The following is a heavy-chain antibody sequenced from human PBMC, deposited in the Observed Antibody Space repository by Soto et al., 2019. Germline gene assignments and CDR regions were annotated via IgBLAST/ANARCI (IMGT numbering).Heavy chain of an antibody. CDR3: GGGRSGQIVVFY. Sequence: ASVKVSCKASGYTFTGHYIHWVRQAPEQGPEWMGEIGPESGATRYAQRFQGRVTMTRDMSITTVYMELNNLSPDDTAVYYCGGGRSGQIVVFYWGQGTPVTVSS. D-gene: IGHD1-26*01. CDR2: IGPESGAT. V-gene: IGHV1-2*02. J-gene: IGHJ4*02. CDR1: GYTFTGHY.